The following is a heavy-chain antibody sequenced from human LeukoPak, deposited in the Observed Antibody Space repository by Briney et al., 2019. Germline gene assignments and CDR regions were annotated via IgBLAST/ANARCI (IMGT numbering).Heavy chain of an antibody. CDR3: ARDSAVYYYYGMDV. Sequence: SVKVSCKAPGGTFSSYAISWVRQAPGQGLEWMGRIIPILGIANYAQKFQGRVTITADKSTSTAYMELSSLRSEDTAVYYCARDSAVYYYYGMDVWGQGTTVTVPS. V-gene: IGHV1-69*04. J-gene: IGHJ6*02. CDR2: IIPILGIA. CDR1: GGTFSSYA.